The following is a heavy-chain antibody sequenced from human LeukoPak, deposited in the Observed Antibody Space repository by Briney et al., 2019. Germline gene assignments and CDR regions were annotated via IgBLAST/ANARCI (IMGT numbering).Heavy chain of an antibody. CDR3: ARESSSPVRYFDL. Sequence: TSETLSLTCTVSGGSISSGSYYWSWIRQPPGKGLEWIGYIYCSGSTNYNPSLKSRVTISVDTSKNQFSLKLSSVTAADTAVYYCARESSSPVRYFDLWGRGTLVTVSS. J-gene: IGHJ2*01. CDR2: IYCSGST. V-gene: IGHV4-61*01. D-gene: IGHD6-6*01. CDR1: GGSISSGSYY.